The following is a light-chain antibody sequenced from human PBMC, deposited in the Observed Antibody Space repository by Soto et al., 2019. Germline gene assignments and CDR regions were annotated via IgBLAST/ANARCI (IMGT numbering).Light chain of an antibody. CDR3: QQYNSWT. Sequence: DIQMTQSPSTLSASVGDRVTITCRASQSISSWLAWYQQKPGKAPKLLIYDASSLESGVPSRFSGNGSGTEFTLTISSLQPDDFATYYCQQYNSWTFGQGTKVDIK. CDR2: DAS. J-gene: IGKJ1*01. CDR1: QSISSW. V-gene: IGKV1-5*01.